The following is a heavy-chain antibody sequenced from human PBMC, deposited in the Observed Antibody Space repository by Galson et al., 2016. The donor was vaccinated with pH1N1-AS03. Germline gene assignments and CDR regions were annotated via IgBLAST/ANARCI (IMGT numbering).Heavy chain of an antibody. CDR3: ARDPRGPCTSATCPTTYYFGMDV. CDR2: INTDSGVT. V-gene: IGHV1-2*04. CDR1: GYIFTGFY. D-gene: IGHD2-2*01. Sequence: SVKVSCKASGYIFTGFYVRWVRQAPGQGLEWMGWINTDSGVTNHAQKFEAWVTMTRDTSVSTAYMELYGLKSDDTAVYYCARDPRGPCTSATCPTTYYFGMDVWGQGTTVIVSS. J-gene: IGHJ6*02.